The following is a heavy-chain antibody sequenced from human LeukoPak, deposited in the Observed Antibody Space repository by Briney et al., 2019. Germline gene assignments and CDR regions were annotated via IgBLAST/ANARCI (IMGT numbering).Heavy chain of an antibody. CDR1: GDSISSYY. Sequence: SETLSLTCTVSGDSISSYYWSWIRQPPGKGLEWIGYIYYSGSTNYNPSLKSRVTISVDTSKNQFSLKLRSVTAADTAVYYCARVYYSNSYDYWYFDLWGRGTLVTVSS. J-gene: IGHJ2*01. D-gene: IGHD6-13*01. V-gene: IGHV4-59*01. CDR3: ARVYYSNSYDYWYFDL. CDR2: IYYSGST.